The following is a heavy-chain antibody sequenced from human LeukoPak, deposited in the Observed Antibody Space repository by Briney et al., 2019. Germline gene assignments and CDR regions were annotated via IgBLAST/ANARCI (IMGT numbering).Heavy chain of an antibody. CDR2: IYTSGST. Sequence: PSETLSLTCTVSGGSISSYYWSWIRQPAGKGLEWIGRIYTSGSTNYNPSLKSRVTMSVDTSKNQFSLKLSTVTAADTAVYYCARDPSYYDILTGYSPYYGMDVWGQGTTVTVSS. CDR1: GGSISSYY. D-gene: IGHD3-9*01. J-gene: IGHJ6*02. CDR3: ARDPSYYDILTGYSPYYGMDV. V-gene: IGHV4-4*07.